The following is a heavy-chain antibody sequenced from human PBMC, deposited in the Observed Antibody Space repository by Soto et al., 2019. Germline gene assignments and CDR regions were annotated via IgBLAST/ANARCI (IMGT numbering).Heavy chain of an antibody. CDR1: GFTVSSNY. V-gene: IGHV3-53*01. CDR2: IYSGGST. D-gene: IGHD3-10*01. J-gene: IGHJ5*02. Sequence: LRLSCAASGFTVSSNYMSWVRQAPGKGLEWVSVIYSGGSTYYADSVKGRFTISRDNSKNTLHLQMNSLRAEDTAVYYCAKDRNYYGSGASNWFDPWGQGTLVTVSS. CDR3: AKDRNYYGSGASNWFDP.